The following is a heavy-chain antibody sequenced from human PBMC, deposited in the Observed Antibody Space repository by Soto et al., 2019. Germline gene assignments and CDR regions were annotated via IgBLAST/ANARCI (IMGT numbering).Heavy chain of an antibody. J-gene: IGHJ4*02. CDR1: GFTVSSNY. CDR2: IYSGGST. CDR3: ARELGYYDILTGYPYYFDY. D-gene: IGHD3-9*01. Sequence: LRLSCAASGFTVSSNYMIWVRQAPGKGLEWVSVIYSGGSTYYADSVKGRFTISRDNSKNTLYLQMNSLRAEDTAVYYCARELGYYDILTGYPYYFDYWGQGTLVTVSS. V-gene: IGHV3-53*01.